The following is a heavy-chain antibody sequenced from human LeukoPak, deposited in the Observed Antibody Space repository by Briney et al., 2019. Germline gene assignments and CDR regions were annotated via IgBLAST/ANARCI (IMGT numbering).Heavy chain of an antibody. D-gene: IGHD6-6*01. CDR1: GGSISSSSYY. Sequence: SETLSLTCTVSGGSISSSSYYWGWIRQPPGKGLEWIGSIYYSGSTYYNPSLKSRVTLSVDTSKNQFSLKLSSVTAADTAVYHCAATEYSSSRNWFDPWGQGTLVTVSS. J-gene: IGHJ5*02. CDR3: AATEYSSSRNWFDP. CDR2: IYYSGST. V-gene: IGHV4-39*07.